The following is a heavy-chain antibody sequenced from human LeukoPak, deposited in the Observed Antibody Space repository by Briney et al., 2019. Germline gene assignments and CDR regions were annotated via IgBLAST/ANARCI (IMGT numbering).Heavy chain of an antibody. CDR3: AKASAMIVVVSKHFDY. CDR1: GFTFSSYA. V-gene: IGHV3-23*01. CDR2: ISGSSGST. D-gene: IGHD3-22*01. Sequence: GGSLRLSCAASGFTFSSYAMSWVRQAPGKGLEWVSAISGSSGSTYYADPVKGRFTISRDNSKNTLYLKMNSLRAEGTAVYYCAKASAMIVVVSKHFDYWGQGTLVTVSS. J-gene: IGHJ4*02.